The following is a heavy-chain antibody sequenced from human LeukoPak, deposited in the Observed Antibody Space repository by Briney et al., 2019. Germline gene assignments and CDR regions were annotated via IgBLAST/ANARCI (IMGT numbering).Heavy chain of an antibody. D-gene: IGHD4-17*01. CDR3: ARGLHEYGDLPLGY. CDR1: GVSISSYY. J-gene: IGHJ4*02. V-gene: IGHV4-59*01. Sequence: PSETLSLTCTVSGVSISSYYWSWLRQPPGKGLEWLGCIYYSGDSNYNPSLKSRVTISIATSKSQFSLNLLSVTAADAAVYYCARGLHEYGDLPLGYWGQGTLVTVSS. CDR2: IYYSGDS.